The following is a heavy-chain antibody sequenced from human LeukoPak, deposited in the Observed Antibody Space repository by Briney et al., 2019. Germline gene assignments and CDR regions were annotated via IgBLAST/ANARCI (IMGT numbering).Heavy chain of an antibody. D-gene: IGHD4-11*01. CDR3: ARDKAVTTELTQYFHH. V-gene: IGHV1-2*02. Sequence: GASVKVSCKTSGYTFTGYSIHWVRQAPGHGLEWMGWINPIGGGTIYAQRFQGRVTMTRDTSISTAYMEVNRLRSDDTAVYYCARDKAVTTELTQYFHHWGQGTLVTVSS. CDR2: INPIGGGT. J-gene: IGHJ1*01. CDR1: GYTFTGYS.